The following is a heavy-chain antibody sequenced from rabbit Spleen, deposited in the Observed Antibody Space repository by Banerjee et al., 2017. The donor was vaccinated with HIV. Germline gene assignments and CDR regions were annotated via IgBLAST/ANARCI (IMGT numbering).Heavy chain of an antibody. CDR2: IDPVFGSA. V-gene: IGHV1S7*01. CDR1: GFSFSRSYD. J-gene: IGHJ4*01. Sequence: QLVESGGGLVKPGASLTLTCKASGFSFSRSYDMCWVRQAPGKGLEWIGYIDPVFGSAYYASWVNGRFSISRENTQNTVSLQLNSLTAADTATYFCARGGGLWGPGTLVTVS. CDR3: ARGGGL.